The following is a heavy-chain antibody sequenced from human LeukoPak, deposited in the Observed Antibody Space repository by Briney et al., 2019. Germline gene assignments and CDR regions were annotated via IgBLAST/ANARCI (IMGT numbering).Heavy chain of an antibody. D-gene: IGHD3-16*02. J-gene: IGHJ6*03. Sequence: SETLSLTCTVSGGSIGTYYWSWVRQSPGTGLEWIGYIYVTGTRYNPYLQSRVTISVDRSRNQFFLKMTSVTAADRAVYYCARHIGGGIEDMDVWGRGTKVTVSS. CDR3: ARHIGGGIEDMDV. CDR2: IYVTGT. V-gene: IGHV4-59*08. CDR1: GGSIGTYY.